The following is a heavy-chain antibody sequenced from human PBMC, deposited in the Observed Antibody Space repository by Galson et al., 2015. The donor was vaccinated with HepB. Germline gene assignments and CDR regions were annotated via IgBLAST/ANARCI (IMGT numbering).Heavy chain of an antibody. Sequence: SVKVSCKASGGTFSSYAISWVRQAPGQGLEWMGRIIPILGIANYAQKFQGRVTITADKSTSTAYMELSSLRSEDTAVYYCARVEGGAYSGGACGDAFDIWGQGTMVTVS. CDR2: IIPILGIA. J-gene: IGHJ3*02. CDR1: GGTFSSYA. V-gene: IGHV1-69*04. CDR3: ARVEGGAYSGGACGDAFDI. D-gene: IGHD2-21*02.